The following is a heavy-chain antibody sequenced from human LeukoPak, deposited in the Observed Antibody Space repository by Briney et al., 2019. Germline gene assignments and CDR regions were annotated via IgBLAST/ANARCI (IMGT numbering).Heavy chain of an antibody. CDR3: AKGFDITMVRGVPEPVFDY. V-gene: IGHV3-30*18. CDR1: GFTFHDFG. D-gene: IGHD3-10*01. CDR2: ISYDGSNK. J-gene: IGHJ4*02. Sequence: GTSLRLSCAASGFTFHDFGVVWVRQAPGKGLEWVAVISYDGSNKYYADSVKGRFTISRDNSKNTLYLQMNSLRAEDTAVYYCAKGFDITMVRGVPEPVFDYWGQGTLVTVSS.